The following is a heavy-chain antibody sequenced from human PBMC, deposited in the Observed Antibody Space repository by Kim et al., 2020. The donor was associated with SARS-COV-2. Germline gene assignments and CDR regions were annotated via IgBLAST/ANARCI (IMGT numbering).Heavy chain of an antibody. D-gene: IGHD2-21*02. Sequence: GGSLRLSCAASGFTVSSYQMSWVRQAPGKGLEWVSVIYSGGSTYYADSVKGRFTISRHNSKNTLYLQMNSLRAEDTAVYYCATDCGGDCPNFDYWGQGTLVTVSS. CDR2: IYSGGST. CDR1: GFTVSSYQ. J-gene: IGHJ4*02. V-gene: IGHV3-53*04. CDR3: ATDCGGDCPNFDY.